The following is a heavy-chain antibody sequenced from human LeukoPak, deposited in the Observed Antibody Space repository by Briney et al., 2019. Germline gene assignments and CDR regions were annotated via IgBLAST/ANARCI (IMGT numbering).Heavy chain of an antibody. CDR2: IYYSGST. V-gene: IGHV4-39*01. Sequence: PSETLSLTCTVSGGSISSSSYYWGWIRQPPGKGLEWIGSIYYSGSTYYNPSLKSRVTIFVDTSKNEFSLKLRSVTAADTAVYYCASSLSSLYNWNDYWGQGTLVTVSS. CDR1: GGSISSSSYY. J-gene: IGHJ4*02. D-gene: IGHD1-1*01. CDR3: ASSLSSLYNWNDY.